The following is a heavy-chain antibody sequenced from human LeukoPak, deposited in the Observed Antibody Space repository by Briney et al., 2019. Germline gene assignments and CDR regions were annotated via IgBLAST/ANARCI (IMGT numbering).Heavy chain of an antibody. D-gene: IGHD6-13*01. Sequence: ASVKVSCKASGYTFTSYYMHWVRQAPGQGLEWMGIINPSGSSTSYAQKFQGRVTMTRDMSTSTVYMERSSLRSEDTAVYYCARSQRGMARDAFDIWGQGTMVTVSS. CDR3: ARSQRGMARDAFDI. J-gene: IGHJ3*02. CDR2: INPSGSST. V-gene: IGHV1-46*01. CDR1: GYTFTSYY.